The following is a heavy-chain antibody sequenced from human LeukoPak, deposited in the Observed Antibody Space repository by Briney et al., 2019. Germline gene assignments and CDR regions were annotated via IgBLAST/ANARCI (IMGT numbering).Heavy chain of an antibody. CDR3: ARDYCSGGSCYHQA. Sequence: PGGSLRLSCAASGFIFSSYAMHWVRQAPGKGLEWVAVISYDGSNKYADSVKGRFTISRDNSKNTLYLQMNSLRAEDTAVYYCARDYCSGGSCYHQAWGQGTLVTVSS. J-gene: IGHJ4*02. CDR1: GFIFSSYA. D-gene: IGHD2-15*01. V-gene: IGHV3-30*14. CDR2: ISYDGSNK.